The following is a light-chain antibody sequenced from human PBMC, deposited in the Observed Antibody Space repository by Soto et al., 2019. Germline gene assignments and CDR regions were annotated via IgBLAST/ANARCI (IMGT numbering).Light chain of an antibody. CDR3: MQALRTQWT. CDR2: LGS. Sequence: DIVMTLSPLSLPVTPGEPASISCRSSQSLLHNNGYNYLDWYLQKPGQSPQLLIYLGSNRASGVPGRFSGSGSGTDFTLKISRVEAEDVGVYYCMQALRTQWTFGQGTKVEIK. J-gene: IGKJ1*01. CDR1: QSLLHNNGYNY. V-gene: IGKV2-28*01.